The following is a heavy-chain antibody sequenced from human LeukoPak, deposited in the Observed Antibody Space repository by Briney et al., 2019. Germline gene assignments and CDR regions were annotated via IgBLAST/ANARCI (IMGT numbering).Heavy chain of an antibody. CDR3: VKGLDYSSSQMDS. D-gene: IGHD6-6*01. Sequence: GGPLRLSCSASGFTFKSYAMHWVRQAPGKGLEYVSSINTNGANTCYADSVKGRFTISRDNSRNTVYVQMNSLTPEDTAVYYCVKGLDYSSSQMDSWGQGTLVTVSS. CDR1: GFTFKSYA. V-gene: IGHV3-64*05. CDR2: INTNGANT. J-gene: IGHJ4*02.